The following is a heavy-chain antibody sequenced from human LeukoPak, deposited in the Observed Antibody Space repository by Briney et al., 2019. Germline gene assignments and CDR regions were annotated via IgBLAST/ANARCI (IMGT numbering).Heavy chain of an antibody. CDR3: ASGIEVGPVYFDY. J-gene: IGHJ4*02. D-gene: IGHD6-19*01. V-gene: IGHV3-66*01. CDR2: IYSGGNT. CDR1: GFTVSSKY. Sequence: GGSLRLSCAASGFTVSSKYMSWVRQAPGKGLEWVSVIYSGGNTYYADSVKGRFTISRDNSKNTGNLQMSSLRAEDTAVYYCASGIEVGPVYFDYWGQGTLVTVSS.